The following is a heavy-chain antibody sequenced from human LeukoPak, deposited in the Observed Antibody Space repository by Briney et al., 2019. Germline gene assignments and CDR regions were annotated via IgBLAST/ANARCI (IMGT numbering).Heavy chain of an antibody. CDR1: GGSISSYY. V-gene: IGHV4-59*01. CDR3: ARESLPMATTFSGFDY. J-gene: IGHJ4*02. D-gene: IGHD5-24*01. Sequence: PSETLSLTCTVSGGSISSYYWSWIRQPPGKGLEWIGYIYYSGSTNYNPSLKSQVTISVDTSKNQFSLKLSSVTAADTAVYYCARESLPMATTFSGFDYWGQGTLVTVSS. CDR2: IYYSGST.